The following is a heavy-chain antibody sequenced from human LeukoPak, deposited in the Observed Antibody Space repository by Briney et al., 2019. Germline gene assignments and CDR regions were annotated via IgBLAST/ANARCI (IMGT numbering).Heavy chain of an antibody. CDR3: ARDQYNVIDS. V-gene: IGHV1-3*01. Sequence: ASVKVSCKASGYRFTGYNIDWVRQAPGQRPEWMGRINAENGDTYYSQNFQGRVTITRDTFASTSYMELSSLRSEDTAVYYCARDQYNVIDSWGQGTLVTVSS. D-gene: IGHD1-14*01. CDR1: GYRFTGYN. J-gene: IGHJ4*02. CDR2: INAENGDT.